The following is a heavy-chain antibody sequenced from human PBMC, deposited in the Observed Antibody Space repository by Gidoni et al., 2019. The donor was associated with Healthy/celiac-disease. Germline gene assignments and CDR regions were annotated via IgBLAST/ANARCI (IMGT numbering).Heavy chain of an antibody. CDR2: IGTAGDT. CDR3: ARGDVASLVDY. CDR1: GFTFSIYD. V-gene: IGHV3-13*04. Sequence: EVQLVESGGGLVQPGGSLRLSFAASGFTFSIYDMHWVRQATGKGLEWVSAIGTAGDTYYPGSVKGRFTIARENAKNSLYLQMNSLRAGDTAVYYCARGDVASLVDYWGQGTLVTVSS. J-gene: IGHJ4*02. D-gene: IGHD3-10*02.